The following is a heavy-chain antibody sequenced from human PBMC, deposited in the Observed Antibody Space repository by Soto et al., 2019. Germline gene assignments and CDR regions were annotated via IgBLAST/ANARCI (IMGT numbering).Heavy chain of an antibody. CDR3: ARYSVNLWDFDL. D-gene: IGHD3-9*01. J-gene: IGHJ2*01. V-gene: IGHV1-8*01. Sequence: QVQLVQSGDEVKKPGASVKVSCKASGYTFTSYDINWVRQANGQGLEWMEWMNPNSGNTGSPQKFQGRVTTTRNTSISTAYMELSSLRSEDTSVYYCARYSVNLWDFDLWGRGTLVTVSS. CDR1: GYTFTSYD. CDR2: MNPNSGNT.